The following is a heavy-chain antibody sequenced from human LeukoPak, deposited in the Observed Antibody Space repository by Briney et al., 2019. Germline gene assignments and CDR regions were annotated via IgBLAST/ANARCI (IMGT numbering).Heavy chain of an antibody. Sequence: GGALRLSCAASGFTFSNAWMNWVRQAPGKGRECVGRIKTKSGGGTTDYAAPVKGRLTISRDDSKNTLYLQMNSLKVEDTAVYYCATNHAFDLWGQGTMVTVSS. CDR3: ATNHAFDL. V-gene: IGHV3-15*01. CDR1: GFTFSNAW. CDR2: IKTKSGGGTT. J-gene: IGHJ3*01.